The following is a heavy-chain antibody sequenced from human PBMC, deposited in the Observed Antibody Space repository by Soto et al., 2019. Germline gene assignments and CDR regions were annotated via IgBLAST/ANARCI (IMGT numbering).Heavy chain of an antibody. CDR3: ASARHIGP. CDR2: IKQDGSES. CDR1: GFTLSNYL. V-gene: IGHV3-7*01. Sequence: GGSLGLGCAASGFTLSNYLMNGVRQAPGKGLEWVANIKQDGSESNYADSVKGRFTISRDNAENSLYLQMTSLRAEDTAVYYCASARHIGPWGQGTLVTVSS. D-gene: IGHD2-21*01. J-gene: IGHJ5*02.